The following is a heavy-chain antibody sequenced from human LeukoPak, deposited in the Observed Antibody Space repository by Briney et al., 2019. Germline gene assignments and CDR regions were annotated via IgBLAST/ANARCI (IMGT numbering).Heavy chain of an antibody. Sequence: PRASVKVSCKASGYTFTSYGISWVRQAPGQGLEWMGGIIPIFGTANYAQKFQGRVTITADKSTSTAYMELSSLRSEDTAVYYCARCRYNWNDAAYWGQGTLVTVSS. V-gene: IGHV1-69*06. D-gene: IGHD1-20*01. CDR1: GYTFTSYG. J-gene: IGHJ4*02. CDR2: IIPIFGTA. CDR3: ARCRYNWNDAAY.